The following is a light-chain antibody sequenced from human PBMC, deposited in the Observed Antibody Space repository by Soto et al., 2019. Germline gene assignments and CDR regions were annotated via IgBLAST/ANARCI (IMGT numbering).Light chain of an antibody. CDR2: LGS. V-gene: IGKV2-28*01. Sequence: DIVMTQSPLSLPVTPGEPASISCRSSQSLLHSNGYNYLDWYLQKPGQSPQLLIYLGSNRASGVPYRFRGSGSGTDFTLKINRVEAEDVGVYYCMQALQTPAFGQGTKVEIK. J-gene: IGKJ1*01. CDR3: MQALQTPA. CDR1: QSLLHSNGYNY.